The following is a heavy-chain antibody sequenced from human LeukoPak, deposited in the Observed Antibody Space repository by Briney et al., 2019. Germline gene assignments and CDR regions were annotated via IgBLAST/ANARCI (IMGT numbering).Heavy chain of an antibody. Sequence: GGYLRLSCVGSGFSFSSYNMNWVRQAPGKGLEWVSYISSSGSTVYYADSVRGRFTISRDNARKSLYLQMAGLTAEDTAVYYCARALDSALDVWGNGTTVTVSS. V-gene: IGHV3-48*01. CDR2: ISSSGSTV. J-gene: IGHJ6*04. CDR3: ARALDSALDV. CDR1: GFSFSSYN. D-gene: IGHD3/OR15-3a*01.